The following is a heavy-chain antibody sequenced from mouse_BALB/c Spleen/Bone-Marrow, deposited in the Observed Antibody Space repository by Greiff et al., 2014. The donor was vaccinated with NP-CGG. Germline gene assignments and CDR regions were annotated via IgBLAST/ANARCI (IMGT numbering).Heavy chain of an antibody. V-gene: IGHV2-9*02. Sequence: QVQLQQSGPGLVAPSQSLSITRTVSGFSLTSYGVHWVRQPPGKGLEWLGVIWAGGSTNYNSALMSRLSISKDNSKSQVFLKMNSLQTDDTAMYYCARYYLYARDYWGQGTSVTVSS. D-gene: IGHD1-1*02. CDR1: GFSLTSYG. CDR3: ARYYLYARDY. J-gene: IGHJ4*01. CDR2: IWAGGST.